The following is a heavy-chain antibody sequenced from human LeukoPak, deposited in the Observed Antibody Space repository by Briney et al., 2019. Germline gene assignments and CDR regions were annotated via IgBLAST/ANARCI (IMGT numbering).Heavy chain of an antibody. Sequence: PSETLSLTCTVSGGSISSYYWSWIRQPPGKGLEWIGYIYYSGSTNYNPSLKSRVTISVDTSKNQFSLKLSSVTAADTAVYYYARGLLLWFGEQRPGFDYWGQGTLVTVSS. CDR2: IYYSGST. J-gene: IGHJ4*02. CDR3: ARGLLLWFGEQRPGFDY. D-gene: IGHD3-10*01. V-gene: IGHV4-59*01. CDR1: GGSISSYY.